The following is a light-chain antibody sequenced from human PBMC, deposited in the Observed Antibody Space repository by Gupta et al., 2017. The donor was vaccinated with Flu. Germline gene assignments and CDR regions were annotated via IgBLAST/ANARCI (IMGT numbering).Light chain of an antibody. CDR1: CSVLSSANNKIV. V-gene: IGKV4-1*01. CDR2: SAS. CDR3: HKYCASTT. J-gene: IGKJ5*01. Sequence: ASLCETAAISCTSTCSVLSSANNKIVLSKYKQNSGPSPLIHGYSASTRESGVRSRVSGSGSGTDFTLSIRRLEDFDVSFCQCHKYCASTTFGQGTRLEIK.